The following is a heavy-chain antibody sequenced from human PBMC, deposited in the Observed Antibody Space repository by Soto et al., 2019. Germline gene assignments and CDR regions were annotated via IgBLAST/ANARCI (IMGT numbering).Heavy chain of an antibody. J-gene: IGHJ4*02. Sequence: ASVKVSCKASGYTFTGYYIHWVRQAPGQGLEWMGWINPNSGVTNYAQKFQGWVAMTRVTSISTAYMELSSLRSDDTAVYYCARASKSKSSDFDFWGQGTPVTVSS. CDR3: ARASKSKSSDFDF. CDR2: INPNSGVT. V-gene: IGHV1-2*04. CDR1: GYTFTGYY.